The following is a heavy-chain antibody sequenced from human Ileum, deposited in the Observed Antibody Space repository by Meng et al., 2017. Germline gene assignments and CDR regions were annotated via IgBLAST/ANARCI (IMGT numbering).Heavy chain of an antibody. V-gene: IGHV3-33*01. D-gene: IGHD7-27*01. CDR3: ATERSSKWGDY. Sequence: GESLKISCAASEFTFSNYDMHWVRQAPGKGLEWVALIWHDGLNQRHADSVKGRFTISRDNSKNTLFLQMNSLRAEDTAIYYCATERSSKWGDYWGQGTLVTVSS. CDR1: EFTFSNYD. J-gene: IGHJ4*02. CDR2: IWHDGLNQ.